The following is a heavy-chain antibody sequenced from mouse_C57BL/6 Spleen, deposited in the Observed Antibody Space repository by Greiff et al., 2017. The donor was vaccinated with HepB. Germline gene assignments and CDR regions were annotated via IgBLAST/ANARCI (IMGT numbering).Heavy chain of an antibody. Sequence: EVQLQQSGPELVKPGASVKIPCKASGYTFTDYNMDWVKQSHGKSLEWIGDINPNNGGTIYNQKFKGKATLTVHKSSSTAYMELRSLTSEDTAVYYCAITTVVASYYYAMDYWGPGTSVTVSS. V-gene: IGHV1-18*01. CDR1: GYTFTDYN. J-gene: IGHJ4*01. CDR3: AITTVVASYYYAMDY. CDR2: INPNNGGT. D-gene: IGHD1-1*01.